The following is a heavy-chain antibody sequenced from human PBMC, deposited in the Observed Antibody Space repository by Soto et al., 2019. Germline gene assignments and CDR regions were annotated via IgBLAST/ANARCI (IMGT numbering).Heavy chain of an antibody. CDR3: AHIVVAGLGYYFDY. J-gene: IGHJ4*02. D-gene: IGHD6-19*01. CDR1: GFSLSSTRMA. V-gene: IGHV2-5*02. Sequence: QITLKESGPTLVKPTQTLTLTCTFSGFSLSSTRMAVCWIRQPPGKALEWLALIYWDDDERYSPFLKSRLTITKDTSKNQVVLTMSNMDPVDTARYYCAHIVVAGLGYYFDYWGQGTLVTVSS. CDR2: IYWDDDE.